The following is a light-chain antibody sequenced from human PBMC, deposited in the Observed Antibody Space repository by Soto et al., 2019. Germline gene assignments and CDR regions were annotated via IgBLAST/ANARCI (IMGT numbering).Light chain of an antibody. Sequence: DIQMTQSPSTLSASVGDRVTITCRASQSISNWLAWYQQKPGKAPKLLIYKASSLQSGVPSRFSGSESGTEFTLTISSLQPDDFATYYCQQYNGLLTFGGGTNVEIK. CDR3: QQYNGLLT. CDR1: QSISNW. V-gene: IGKV1-5*03. J-gene: IGKJ4*01. CDR2: KAS.